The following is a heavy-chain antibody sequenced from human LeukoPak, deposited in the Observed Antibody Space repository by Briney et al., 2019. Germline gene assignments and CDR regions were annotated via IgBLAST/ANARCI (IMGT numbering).Heavy chain of an antibody. CDR1: GFTFSSYS. J-gene: IGHJ6*03. D-gene: IGHD3-10*01. CDR2: ISSSSSTI. CDR3: ARDRSNYYGRSYYMDV. V-gene: IGHV3-48*01. Sequence: GGSLRLSCAASGFTFSSYSMNWVRQAPGKGLEWVSYISSSSSTIYYADSVKGRFTISRDNAKNSLYLQMNSLRAEDTAVYYCARDRSNYYGRSYYMDVWGKGTTVTVSS.